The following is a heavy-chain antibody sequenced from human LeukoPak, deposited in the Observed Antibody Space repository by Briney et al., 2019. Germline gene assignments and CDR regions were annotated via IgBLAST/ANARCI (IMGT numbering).Heavy chain of an antibody. CDR1: GFTFGSYA. CDR2: VSGSGGNT. V-gene: IGHV3-23*01. J-gene: IGHJ4*02. D-gene: IGHD1-26*01. Sequence: PGGSLRLSCAASGFTFGSYAMSWVRQAPGKGLEWVSAVSGSGGNTYYPDSVKGRFTISRDNSKNTPYLQMNSLRAEDTAVYYCARGRGSSRYYFDYWGQGTLVTVSS. CDR3: ARGRGSSRYYFDY.